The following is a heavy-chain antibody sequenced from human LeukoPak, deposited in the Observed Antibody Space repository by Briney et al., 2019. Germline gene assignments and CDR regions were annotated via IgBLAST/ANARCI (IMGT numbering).Heavy chain of an antibody. D-gene: IGHD3-3*01. J-gene: IGHJ4*02. CDR2: ISSSGTTI. CDR3: ARRDFWRGSNYFDY. CDR1: GFTFNRYS. Sequence: GGSLRLSCAASGFTFNRYSMHWVRQAPGKGLEWMSYISSSGTTIYYAHSVQGRFIISRDNARNSLYLQMNSLRAEDTAVYYCARRDFWRGSNYFDYWGQGTLVTVSS. V-gene: IGHV3-48*01.